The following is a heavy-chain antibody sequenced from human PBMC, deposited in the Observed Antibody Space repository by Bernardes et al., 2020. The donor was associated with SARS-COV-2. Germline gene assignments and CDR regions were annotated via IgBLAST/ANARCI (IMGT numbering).Heavy chain of an antibody. CDR3: ARGRYGSGSYYNDY. V-gene: IGHV4-34*01. CDR2: INHSGST. J-gene: IGHJ4*02. CDR1: GGSFSGYY. Sequence: LSLTCAVYGGSFSGYYWSWIRQPPGKGLEWIGEINHSGSTNYNPSLKSRVTISVDTSKNQFSLKLSSVTAADTAVYYCARGRYGSGSYYNDYWGQGTLVTVSS. D-gene: IGHD3-10*01.